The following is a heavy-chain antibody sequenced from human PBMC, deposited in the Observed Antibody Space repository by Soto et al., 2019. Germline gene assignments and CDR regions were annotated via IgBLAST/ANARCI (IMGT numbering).Heavy chain of an antibody. V-gene: IGHV3-9*01. CDR3: AKDRVAGTVPYYYYMDV. Sequence: EVQLVESGGGLVQPGRSLRLSCAASGFTFDDYAMHWVRQAPGKGLEWVSGISWNSGRIGYADSVKVRFTISRDNAKNSLYLQMNSLRAEDTALYYGAKDRVAGTVPYYYYMDVWGKGTTVTVSS. J-gene: IGHJ6*03. CDR2: ISWNSGRI. D-gene: IGHD6-19*01. CDR1: GFTFDDYA.